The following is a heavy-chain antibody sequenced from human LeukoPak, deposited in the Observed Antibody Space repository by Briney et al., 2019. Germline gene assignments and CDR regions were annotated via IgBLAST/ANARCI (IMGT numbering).Heavy chain of an antibody. J-gene: IGHJ4*02. CDR2: INGSGGST. CDR1: GFTFSSYA. Sequence: HPGGSLRLSCAASGFTFSSYAMSWVRQAPGKGLEWVSDINGSGGSTYYADSVKGRFTISRDNSKNTLYLQMNSLRAEDTAVYYCAKGSMGIAVAGIDYWGQGTLVTVSS. D-gene: IGHD6-19*01. CDR3: AKGSMGIAVAGIDY. V-gene: IGHV3-23*01.